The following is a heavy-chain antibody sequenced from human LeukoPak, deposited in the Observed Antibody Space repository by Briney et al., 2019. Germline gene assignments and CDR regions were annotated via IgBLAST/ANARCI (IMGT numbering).Heavy chain of an antibody. V-gene: IGHV3-9*01. CDR3: AKDTVTMVRGVGAFDI. Sequence: GRSLRLSCAASGFTFDDYAMHWVRQAPGKGLEWVSGISWNSGSIGYADSVKGRFTISRDNAKNSLYLQMNSLRAEDTALYYCAKDTVTMVRGVGAFDIWGQGTMVTVSS. J-gene: IGHJ3*02. CDR2: ISWNSGSI. D-gene: IGHD3-10*01. CDR1: GFTFDDYA.